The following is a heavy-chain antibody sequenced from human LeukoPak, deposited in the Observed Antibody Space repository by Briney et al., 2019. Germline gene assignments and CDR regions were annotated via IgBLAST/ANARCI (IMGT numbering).Heavy chain of an antibody. CDR3: ARAVSGSYARGFDY. J-gene: IGHJ4*02. D-gene: IGHD1-26*01. Sequence: PGGSLRLSCEASGFTFDDHAMSWVRQAPGKGLEWVSGINWNGVSTGYVDSVKGRFTISRDNAKNSVKLQLDSLRAEDTASYYCARAVSGSYARGFDYWGRGTLVTVSS. CDR2: INWNGVST. CDR1: GFTFDDHA. V-gene: IGHV3-20*04.